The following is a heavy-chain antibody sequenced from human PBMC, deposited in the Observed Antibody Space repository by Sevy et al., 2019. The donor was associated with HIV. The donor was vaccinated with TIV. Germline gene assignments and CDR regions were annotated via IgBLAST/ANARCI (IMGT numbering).Heavy chain of an antibody. CDR3: AKPYVVVTAIEAFDI. Sequence: GGSLRLSCAASGFTFSSYAMSWVRQAPGKGLEWVSVISGSGGSTYYADSVKGRFTISRDNSKNTLYLQMNSLRAEDTAVYYCAKPYVVVTAIEAFDIWGQGTMVTVSS. CDR2: ISGSGGST. V-gene: IGHV3-23*01. J-gene: IGHJ3*02. CDR1: GFTFSSYA. D-gene: IGHD2-21*02.